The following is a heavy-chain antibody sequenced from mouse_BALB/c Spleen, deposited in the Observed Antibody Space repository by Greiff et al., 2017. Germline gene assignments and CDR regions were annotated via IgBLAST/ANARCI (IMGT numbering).Heavy chain of an antibody. CDR1: GYSFTSYW. Sequence: QVQLQQSGPQLVRPGASVKISCKASGYSFTSYWMHWVKQRPGQGLEWIGMIDPSDSETRLNQKFKDKATLTVDKSSSTAYMQLSSPTSEDSAVYYCARWGITTATGAMDYWGQGTSVTVSS. J-gene: IGHJ4*01. V-gene: IGHV1S126*01. CDR2: IDPSDSET. CDR3: ARWGITTATGAMDY. D-gene: IGHD1-2*01.